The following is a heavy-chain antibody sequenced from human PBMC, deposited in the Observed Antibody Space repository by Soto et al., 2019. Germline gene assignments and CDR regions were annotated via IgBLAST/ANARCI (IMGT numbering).Heavy chain of an antibody. D-gene: IGHD6-19*01. CDR2: SRSV. CDR1: GRSTSSSDHA. CDR3: ARILRDSQGWYHHDF. V-gene: IGHV4-61*05. Sequence: SETLSRTSVVSGRSTSSSDHAWGWIRQPPGKGLEWIGYSRSVNYNPSLRSRVTISVDTAKNQFSLKLSSVTAADTATYYCARILRDSQGWYHHDFWGQGTLVTVSS. J-gene: IGHJ4*02.